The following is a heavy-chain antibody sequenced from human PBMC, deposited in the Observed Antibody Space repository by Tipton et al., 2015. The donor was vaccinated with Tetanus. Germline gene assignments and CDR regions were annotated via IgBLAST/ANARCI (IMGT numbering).Heavy chain of an antibody. CDR2: IYNSGST. CDR1: GGSISTGGYY. D-gene: IGHD6-6*01. Sequence: LRLSCTVSGGSISTGGYYWSWIRQHPGKGLEWIGDIYNSGSTYYNPSLKRRVTIPVDTSENHFSLKLNSVTDADTAVYFCARDQARGARGWNYFDYWGQGIQVAVSS. CDR3: ARDQARGARGWNYFDY. J-gene: IGHJ4*02. V-gene: IGHV4-31*02.